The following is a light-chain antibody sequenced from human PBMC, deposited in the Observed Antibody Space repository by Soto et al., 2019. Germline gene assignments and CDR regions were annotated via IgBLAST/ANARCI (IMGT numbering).Light chain of an antibody. CDR3: QQYGSSSWT. CDR1: QSVSSSY. CDR2: GAS. V-gene: IGKV3-20*01. Sequence: GLKQSAATLSLSQGERASLSCRASQSVSSSYLAWYQQKPGQAPRLLIYGASSRATGIPDRFSGSGSGTEFTLTISRLEPEDFAVYYCQQYGSSSWTFGQGTKVDNK. J-gene: IGKJ1*01.